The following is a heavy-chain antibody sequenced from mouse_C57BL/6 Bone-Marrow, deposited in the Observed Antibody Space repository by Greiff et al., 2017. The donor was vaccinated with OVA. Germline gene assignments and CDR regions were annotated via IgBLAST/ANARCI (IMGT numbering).Heavy chain of an antibody. D-gene: IGHD2-1*01. J-gene: IGHJ2*01. CDR1: GYAFSSSW. V-gene: IGHV1-82*01. Sequence: QVQLQQSGPELVKPGASVKISCKASGYAFSSSWMNWVKQRPGKGLEWIGRIYPGDGDTNYNGKFKGKATLTADKSSSTAYMQLSSLTSEDSAVYFCAIYYGNYDDWGQGTTLTVSS. CDR3: AIYYGNYDD. CDR2: IYPGDGDT.